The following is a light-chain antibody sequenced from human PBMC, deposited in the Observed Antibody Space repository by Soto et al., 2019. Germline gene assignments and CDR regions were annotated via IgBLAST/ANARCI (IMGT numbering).Light chain of an antibody. V-gene: IGLV1-44*01. CDR2: NTN. CDR1: SSNIQNNI. CDR3: AAWDDSLNGVV. J-gene: IGLJ2*01. Sequence: QSVLTQPPSASRTPGQRVTISCSGSSSNIQNNIVNWYQQLPGTAPKLLIYNTNQQPSGVPDRFSGSKSGTSASLAISGLQSEDEAEYFCAAWDDSLNGVVFGGGTKVTVL.